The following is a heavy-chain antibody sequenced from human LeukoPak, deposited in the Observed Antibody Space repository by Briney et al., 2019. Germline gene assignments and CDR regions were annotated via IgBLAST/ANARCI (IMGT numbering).Heavy chain of an antibody. CDR2: IYYSGST. D-gene: IGHD5-12*01. J-gene: IGHJ4*02. CDR1: GGSISSYY. V-gene: IGHV4-59*12. Sequence: SETLSLTCTVSGGSISSYYWSWIRQPPGKGLEWIGYIYYSGSTNYNPSLKSRVTISVDRSKNQFSLKLNSVTAADTAVYYCARRGGYDRFDYWGQGILVTVSS. CDR3: ARRGGYDRFDY.